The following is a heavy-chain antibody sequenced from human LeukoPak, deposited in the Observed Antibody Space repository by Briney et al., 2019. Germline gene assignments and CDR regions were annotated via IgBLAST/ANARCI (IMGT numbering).Heavy chain of an antibody. J-gene: IGHJ5*02. CDR1: GDSVSSNSAA. Sequence: SQTLSLTCAISGDSVSSNSAAWNWIRQSPSRGLEWLGRTYYRSKWYNDYAVSVKSRITINPDTSKNQFSLQLNSVTPEDTAVYYCARDLGAKITAMDHNWFDPWGQGTLVTVSS. CDR2: TYYRSKWYN. V-gene: IGHV6-1*01. CDR3: ARDLGAKITAMDHNWFDP. D-gene: IGHD5-18*01.